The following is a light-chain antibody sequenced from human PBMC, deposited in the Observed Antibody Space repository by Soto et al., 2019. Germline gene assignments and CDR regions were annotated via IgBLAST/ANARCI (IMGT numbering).Light chain of an antibody. V-gene: IGKV3-20*01. Sequence: VLTQSPGTLSVSPGERATLSCRASQSVSNNYLAWYQQKPGQAPRLLIYGASNRATGIPDRFSGSGSGTDFTLTISRLEPEDFAVYYCQQYGSSGTFGQGTKVDIK. CDR3: QQYGSSGT. CDR2: GAS. CDR1: QSVSNNY. J-gene: IGKJ1*01.